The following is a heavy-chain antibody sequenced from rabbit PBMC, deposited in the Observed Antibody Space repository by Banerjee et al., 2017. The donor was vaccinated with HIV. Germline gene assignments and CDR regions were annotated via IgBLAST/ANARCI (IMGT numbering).Heavy chain of an antibody. J-gene: IGHJ4*01. CDR3: VRDSEVAGYYLLFDL. CDR2: IYVGNGNT. CDR1: GFDFSTYY. D-gene: IGHD3-1*01. V-gene: IGHV1S47*01. Sequence: QEQLKETGGGLVQPGGSLTLSCKASGFDFSTYYMSWVRQAPGKGLEWIGIIYVGNGNTDYASWVNGRFTISNNANQNTLYLQLNSLTAADTATYFCVRDSEVAGYYLLFDLWGQGTLVTVS.